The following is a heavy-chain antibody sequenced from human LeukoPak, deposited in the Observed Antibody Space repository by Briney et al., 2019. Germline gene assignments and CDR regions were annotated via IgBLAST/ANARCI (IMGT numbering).Heavy chain of an antibody. J-gene: IGHJ4*02. CDR2: ILYGGSNK. CDR3: ARGRDYHGSGSYLGY. D-gene: IGHD3-10*01. V-gene: IGHV3-30-3*01. Sequence: GRSLRLSCAASGFTFSSYAMHWVRQAPGKGLEWVAVILYGGSNKYYADSVRGRFTTSRDNSKNTLYLKMHSMRAEATAVYYSARGRDYHGSGSYLGYWGQGTLVTVSS. CDR1: GFTFSSYA.